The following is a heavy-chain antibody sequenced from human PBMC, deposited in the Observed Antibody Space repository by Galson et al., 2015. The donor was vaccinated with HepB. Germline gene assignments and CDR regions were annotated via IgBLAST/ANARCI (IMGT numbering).Heavy chain of an antibody. J-gene: IGHJ6*02. V-gene: IGHV3-23*01. D-gene: IGHD2-2*02. CDR2: ISGNGGDT. CDR1: DSTFSSYA. CDR3: AKGDVWGPAAINYGLHV. Sequence: SLRLSCAASDSTFSSYAMTWVRQAPGKGLEWVSSISGNGGDTRYGDSVKGRFTIFRDKAKSTLYLQMNSLRAEDTAVYYCAKGDVWGPAAINYGLHVWGQGTTVTVSS.